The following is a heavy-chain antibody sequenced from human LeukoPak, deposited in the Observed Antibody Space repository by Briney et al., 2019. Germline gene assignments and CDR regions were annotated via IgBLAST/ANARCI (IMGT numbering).Heavy chain of an antibody. CDR1: AYSFTDYY. V-gene: IGHV1-2*06. CDR2: INPNTGVT. CDR3: ARSSPTYYFDSSGYYYGDY. Sequence: ASVKVSCKASAYSFTDYYIHWVRQAPGQGLEWMGRINPNTGVTDYAQIFKGRVTMTRDMSISTAYMELSRLGSDDTAVYYCARSSPTYYFDSSGYYYGDYWGQGTLVTVSS. D-gene: IGHD3-22*01. J-gene: IGHJ4*02.